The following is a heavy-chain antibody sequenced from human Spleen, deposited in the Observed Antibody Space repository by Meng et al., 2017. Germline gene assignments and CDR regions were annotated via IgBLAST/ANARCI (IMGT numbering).Heavy chain of an antibody. Sequence: HVQLEQWGAGLSTASETLSLTCVGSCGFFSDYYVSWIRQPPGKGLEWIGEINHSGSTNYNPSLESRATISVDTSQNNLSLKLSSVTAADSAVYYCARGPTTMAHDFDYWGQGTLVTVSS. CDR2: INHSGST. D-gene: IGHD4-11*01. CDR1: CGFFSDYY. J-gene: IGHJ4*02. CDR3: ARGPTTMAHDFDY. V-gene: IGHV4-34*01.